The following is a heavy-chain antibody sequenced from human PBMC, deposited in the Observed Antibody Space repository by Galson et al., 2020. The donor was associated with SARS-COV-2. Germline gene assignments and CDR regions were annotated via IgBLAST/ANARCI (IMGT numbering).Heavy chain of an antibody. J-gene: IGHJ5*02. CDR2: IYYSGST. CDR1: GGSISSGGYY. D-gene: IGHD6-13*01. Sequence: SETLSLTYTVSGGSISSGGYYWSWISQHPGKGLEWIGYIYYSGSTYYNPSLKSRVTISVDTSKNQFSLKLSSVTAADTAVYYCARARRQQLVINWFDPWGQGTLVTVSS. CDR3: ARARRQQLVINWFDP. V-gene: IGHV4-31*03.